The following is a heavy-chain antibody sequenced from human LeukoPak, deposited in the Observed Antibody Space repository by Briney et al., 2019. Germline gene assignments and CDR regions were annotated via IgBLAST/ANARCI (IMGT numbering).Heavy chain of an antibody. J-gene: IGHJ4*02. CDR2: ISSSGDST. CDR3: AKRSGGYFFDY. V-gene: IGHV3-23*01. CDR1: GFTFSSYA. D-gene: IGHD3-22*01. Sequence: GGSLRLSCAASGFTFSSYAMSWVRQAPGKGLEWVSTISSSGDSTYYADSVKGRFTISRDNSKNTLYLQINSLRAEDTAVYYCAKRSGGYFFDYWGQGALVTVSS.